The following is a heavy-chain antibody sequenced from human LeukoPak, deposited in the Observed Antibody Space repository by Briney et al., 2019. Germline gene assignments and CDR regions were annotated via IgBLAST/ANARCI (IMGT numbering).Heavy chain of an antibody. J-gene: IGHJ5*02. CDR2: ISYDGSNK. CDR1: GFTFSSYA. D-gene: IGHD6-13*01. V-gene: IGHV3-30*01. CDR3: ARAYSSSWYRRVHNWFDP. Sequence: PGGSLRLSCAASGFTFSSYAMHWVRQAPGKGLEWVAVISYDGSNKYYADSVKGRFTISRDNSKNTLYLQMNSLRAEDTAVYYCARAYSSSWYRRVHNWFDPWGQGTLVTVSS.